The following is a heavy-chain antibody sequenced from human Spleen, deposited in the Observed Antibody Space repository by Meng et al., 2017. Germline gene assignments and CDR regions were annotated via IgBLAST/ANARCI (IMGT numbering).Heavy chain of an antibody. CDR1: GFTFSSYA. CDR3: AKGSAATRPYYFDY. Sequence: VAPVGSGGGVGQPWRSLRLYCAASGFTFSSYAMHWVRQAPGKGLGWVAVISYDGSNKYYADSVKGRFTISRDNSKNTLYLQMNSLRAEDTAVYYCAKGSAATRPYYFDYWGQGTLVTVSS. V-gene: IGHV3-30*01. J-gene: IGHJ4*02. D-gene: IGHD6-13*01. CDR2: ISYDGSNK.